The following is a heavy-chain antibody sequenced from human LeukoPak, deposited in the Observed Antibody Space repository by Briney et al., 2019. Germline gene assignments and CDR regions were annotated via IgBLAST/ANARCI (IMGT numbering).Heavy chain of an antibody. V-gene: IGHV1-2*02. CDR2: INPNSGGT. CDR3: AREYIVVVPAANDGRWFDP. Sequence: ASVKVSCKASGYTFTGYYVHWVRQAPGQGLEWMGWINPNSGGTNYAQKFQGRVTMTRDTSISTAYMELGRLRSDDTAVYYCAREYIVVVPAANDGRWFDPWGQGTLVTVSS. J-gene: IGHJ5*02. D-gene: IGHD2-2*01. CDR1: GYTFTGYY.